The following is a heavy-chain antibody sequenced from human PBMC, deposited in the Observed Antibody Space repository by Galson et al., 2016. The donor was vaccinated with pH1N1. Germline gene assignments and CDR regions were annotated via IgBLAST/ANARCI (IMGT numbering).Heavy chain of an antibody. D-gene: IGHD6-13*01. CDR2: TYYRSKWCY. CDR1: GDSVSSNSAA. CDR3: ARHSPGRAVGVFDC. Sequence: CAISGDSVSSNSAAWNWIRQSPSRGLEWLGRTYYRSKWCYNYAVSVQGRININPDTSKNQFSLQLNSGTPEDTAVYYCARHSPGRAVGVFDCWGQGTLVTVSS. J-gene: IGHJ4*02. V-gene: IGHV6-1*01.